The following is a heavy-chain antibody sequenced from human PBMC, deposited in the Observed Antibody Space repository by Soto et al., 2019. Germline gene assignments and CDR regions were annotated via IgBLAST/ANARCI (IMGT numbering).Heavy chain of an antibody. CDR1: VFTFSNAW. D-gene: IGHD1-26*01. CDR2: IKSKTDGGTT. J-gene: IGHJ4*02. CDR3: TTGVGATTFPSDY. Sequence: RGSLLLSCASSVFTFSNAWMSWVRQAPGKGLEWVGRIKSKTDGGTTDYAAPVKGRFTISRDDSKNTLYLQMNSLKTEDTAVYYCTTGVGATTFPSDYWGQGTMVTVSS. V-gene: IGHV3-15*01.